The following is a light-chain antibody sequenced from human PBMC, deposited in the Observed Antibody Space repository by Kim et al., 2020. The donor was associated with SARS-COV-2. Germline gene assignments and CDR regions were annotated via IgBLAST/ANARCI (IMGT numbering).Light chain of an antibody. CDR2: AVS. CDR1: QDINSF. CDR3: QQSFSTPWT. J-gene: IGKJ1*01. V-gene: IGKV1-39*01. Sequence: DIQMTQSPSSLSASKGDRVTITCRASQDINSFLSWFQQKPGKAPRPLIYAVSTLQSGVPPRFSGSGSGTDFTLTISSLHPEDFGTYFCQQSFSTPWTFGQGTKVEIK.